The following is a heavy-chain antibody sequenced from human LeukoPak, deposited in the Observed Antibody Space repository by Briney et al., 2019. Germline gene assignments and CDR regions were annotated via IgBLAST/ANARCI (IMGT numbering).Heavy chain of an antibody. CDR3: ARASSGSYSRYFDY. D-gene: IGHD1-26*01. Sequence: SETLSLTCAVSGASISNTDWWSWVRQPPGKGLEWIGEIYHSGTTNYNPSLKSRVTISVDKPKNQFSLNLSSVTAADTAVYYCARASSGSYSRYFDYWGQGTLVTVSS. CDR2: IYHSGTT. J-gene: IGHJ4*02. V-gene: IGHV4-4*02. CDR1: GASISNTDW.